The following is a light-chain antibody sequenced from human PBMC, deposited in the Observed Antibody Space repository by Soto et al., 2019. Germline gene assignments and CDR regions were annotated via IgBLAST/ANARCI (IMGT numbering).Light chain of an antibody. J-gene: IGKJ5*01. Sequence: DLQITPSPSTPSCSLGDRGTIPCRASQTISSWLAWYQQKPGKAPKLLIYKASTLKSGVPSRFSGSGSGTEFTLTISSLQPDDFATYYCQHYNSYSEAFGQGTRLEIK. CDR3: QHYNSYSEA. CDR2: KAS. CDR1: QTISSW. V-gene: IGKV1-5*03.